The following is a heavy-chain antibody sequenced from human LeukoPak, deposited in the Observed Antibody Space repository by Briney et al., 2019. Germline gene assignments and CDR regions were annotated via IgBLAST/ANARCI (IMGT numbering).Heavy chain of an antibody. J-gene: IGHJ6*02. Sequence: GSLRLSCAASGFTFSSYGMHWVRQAPGKGLEWVAVISYDGSNNHHADPVKGRLTISRDSSKNTLYLQMNSLRVDDTAVYYCAKDRSVGATGSSNYYYGMDVWGQGTTVTVS. CDR2: ISYDGSNN. V-gene: IGHV3-30*18. CDR3: AKDRSVGATGSSNYYYGMDV. CDR1: GFTFSSYG. D-gene: IGHD1-26*01.